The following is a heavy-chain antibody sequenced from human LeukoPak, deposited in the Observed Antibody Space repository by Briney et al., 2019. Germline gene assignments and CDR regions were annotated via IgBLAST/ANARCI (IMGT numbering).Heavy chain of an antibody. CDR2: INPSGGST. CDR1: GYTFTRIY. Sequence: GASVKVSCKASGYTFTRIYMHWVRQAPGQGLEWMGIINPSGGSTSYAQKFQGRVTMTRDTSTSTVYMELSSLRSEDTAVYYCARGSWIRAPGTEVFYMDVWGRGTTVTVSS. V-gene: IGHV1-46*01. J-gene: IGHJ6*03. CDR3: ARGSWIRAPGTEVFYMDV. D-gene: IGHD1-26*01.